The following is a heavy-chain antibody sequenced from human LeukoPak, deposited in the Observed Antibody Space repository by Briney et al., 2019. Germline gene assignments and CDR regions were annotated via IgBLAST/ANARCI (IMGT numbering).Heavy chain of an antibody. J-gene: IGHJ4*02. CDR2: IGTITTST. V-gene: IGHV3-48*03. Sequence: PGGSLRLSCAASGFTFRIYEMNWVRQAPGKGLEWVSYIGTITTSTYYADSVKGRFTVSRDDAKSSLCLQMSSLRAEDTAVYYCARTVYDLRGQRLVPGLEYWGQGTLVTVSS. CDR1: GFTFRIYE. D-gene: IGHD6-13*01. CDR3: ARTVYDLRGQRLVPGLEY.